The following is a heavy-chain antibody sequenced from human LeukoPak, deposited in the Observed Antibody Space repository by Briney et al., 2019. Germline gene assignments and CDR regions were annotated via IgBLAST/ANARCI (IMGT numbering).Heavy chain of an antibody. D-gene: IGHD3-3*01. Sequence: PGGSLRLSCEASGFTFSNFWMHWVRQAPEKGLVWVSRIHSDGSSTSYADSVKGRFTISRDNAKNTLYLQMNSLRAEDTAVYYCASGQFWSGYYDYWGQGTLVTVSS. CDR1: GFTFSNFW. V-gene: IGHV3-74*01. CDR2: IHSDGSST. CDR3: ASGQFWSGYYDY. J-gene: IGHJ4*02.